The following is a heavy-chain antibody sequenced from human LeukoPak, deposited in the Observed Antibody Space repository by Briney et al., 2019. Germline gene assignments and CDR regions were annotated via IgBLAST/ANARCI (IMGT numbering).Heavy chain of an antibody. D-gene: IGHD6-13*01. J-gene: IGHJ5*02. CDR2: IYYSGST. CDR1: GGSISSSSYY. V-gene: IGHV4-39*07. CDR3: ARHLAAARNWFDP. Sequence: SETLSLTCTVSGGSISSSSYYWGWIRQPPGKGLEWIGSIYYSGSTYYNPSLKSRVTISVDTSKNQFSLKLNSVTAADTAVYYCARHLAAARNWFDPWGQGTLVTVPS.